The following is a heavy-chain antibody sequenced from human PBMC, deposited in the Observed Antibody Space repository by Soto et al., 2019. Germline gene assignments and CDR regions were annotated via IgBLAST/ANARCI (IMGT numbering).Heavy chain of an antibody. CDR1: GYSFTSYW. Sequence: PXDSLKIYCKGSGYSFTSYWISWVRQMPGKGLEWMGRIDPSDSYTNYSPSFQGHVTISADKSISTAYLQWSSLKASDTAMYYCAVNDYSNYQAYGMDVWGQGTTVTVSS. D-gene: IGHD4-4*01. CDR2: IDPSDSYT. V-gene: IGHV5-10-1*01. CDR3: AVNDYSNYQAYGMDV. J-gene: IGHJ6*02.